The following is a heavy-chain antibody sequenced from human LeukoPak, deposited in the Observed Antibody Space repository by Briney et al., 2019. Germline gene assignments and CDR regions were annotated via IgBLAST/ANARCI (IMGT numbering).Heavy chain of an antibody. CDR2: TKSKIDGGTT. Sequence: PGGSLRLSCAASGFTFRNAWMSWVRQAPGKGLEWVGRTKSKIDGGTTDYAAPVKGRFTISRDDSKNSLYLQMNSLKTEDTAIYYCTTESYDRWGQGTLVTVSS. CDR1: GFTFRNAW. V-gene: IGHV3-15*01. J-gene: IGHJ4*02. D-gene: IGHD3-22*01. CDR3: TTESYDR.